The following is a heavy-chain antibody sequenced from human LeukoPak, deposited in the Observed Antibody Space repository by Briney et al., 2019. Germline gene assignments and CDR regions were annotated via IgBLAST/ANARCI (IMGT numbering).Heavy chain of an antibody. CDR3: ASKAGYYYYYYMDV. CDR2: IYHSGST. CDR1: GGSISSSNW. D-gene: IGHD6-19*01. Sequence: PSETLSLTCAVSGGSISSSNWWSWVRQPPGKGLEWIGEIYHSGSTNYNPSLKSRVTISVDKSKNQFSLKLSSVTAADTAVYYCASKAGYYYYYYMDVWGKGTTVTVSS. J-gene: IGHJ6*03. V-gene: IGHV4-4*02.